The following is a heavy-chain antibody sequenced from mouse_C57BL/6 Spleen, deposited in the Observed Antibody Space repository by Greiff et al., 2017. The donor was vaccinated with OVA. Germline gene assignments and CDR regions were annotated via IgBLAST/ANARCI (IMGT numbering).Heavy chain of an antibody. CDR1: GYTFTSYT. CDR2: INPSSGYT. CDR3: ATGMVTTVFDY. J-gene: IGHJ2*01. Sequence: VQRVESGAELARPGASVKMSCKASGYTFTSYTMHWVKQRPGQGLEWIGYINPSSGYTKYNQKFKDKATLTADKSSSTAYMQLSSLTSEDSAVYYCATGMVTTVFDYWGQGTTLTVSS. D-gene: IGHD2-2*01. V-gene: IGHV1-4*01.